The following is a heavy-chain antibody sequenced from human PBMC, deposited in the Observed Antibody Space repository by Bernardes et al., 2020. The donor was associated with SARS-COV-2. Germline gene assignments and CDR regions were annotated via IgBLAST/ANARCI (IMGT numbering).Heavy chain of an antibody. Sequence: ASVKVSCKASGYTFTSYGISWVRQAPGQGLEWMGWISAYNGNTNYAQKLQGRVTMTTDTSTSTAYMELRSLRSDDTAVYYCARAAGYCSGGSCYYSPWFDPWGQGTLVTVSS. D-gene: IGHD2-15*01. V-gene: IGHV1-18*01. CDR2: ISAYNGNT. CDR1: GYTFTSYG. J-gene: IGHJ5*02. CDR3: ARAAGYCSGGSCYYSPWFDP.